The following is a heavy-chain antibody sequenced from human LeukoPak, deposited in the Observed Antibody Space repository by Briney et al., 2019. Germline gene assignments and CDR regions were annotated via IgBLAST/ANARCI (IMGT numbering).Heavy chain of an antibody. V-gene: IGHV4-59*01. D-gene: IGHD1-14*01. Sequence: PSETLSLTCSVSGGSISSYYWSWIRQPPGKGLEWIGYIYYSGSTNYNPSLKSRVTISVDTSKNQFSLKLSSVTAADTAVYYCARDPSSTGPFDYWGQGTLVTVSS. CDR2: IYYSGST. CDR1: GGSISSYY. CDR3: ARDPSSTGPFDY. J-gene: IGHJ4*02.